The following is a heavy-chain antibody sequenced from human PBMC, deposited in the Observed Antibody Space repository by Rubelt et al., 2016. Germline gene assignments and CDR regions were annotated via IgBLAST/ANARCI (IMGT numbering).Heavy chain of an antibody. Sequence: QVQLVQSGAEVKKPGSSVKVSCKASGGTFSSYAISWVRQAPGQGLEWMGGIIPIFGTANYAQKFQGRVTITADESTSTASMELSSLRSEGTAVYYCARGGAAAADDNDAFDIWGQGTMVTVSS. J-gene: IGHJ3*02. CDR3: ARGGAAAADDNDAFDI. V-gene: IGHV1-69*01. CDR2: IIPIFGTA. D-gene: IGHD6-13*01. CDR1: GGTFSSYA.